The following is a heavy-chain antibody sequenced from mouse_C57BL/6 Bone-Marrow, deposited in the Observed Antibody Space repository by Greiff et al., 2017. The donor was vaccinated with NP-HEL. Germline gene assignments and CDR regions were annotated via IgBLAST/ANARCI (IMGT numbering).Heavy chain of an antibody. CDR1: GFTFTDYY. CDR2: VYPYNGGT. D-gene: IGHD1-1*01. CDR3: ARCCYYGSSYYFDY. J-gene: IGHJ2*01. Sequence: DVQLQESGPVLVKPGPSVKISCKASGFTFTDYYMHWVKQSHGKSLEWIGLVYPYNGGTSYNQKFKGKATLTVDTSSSTAYMELNSLTSEDSAVYYCARCCYYGSSYYFDYWGQGTTLTVSS. V-gene: IGHV1-36*01.